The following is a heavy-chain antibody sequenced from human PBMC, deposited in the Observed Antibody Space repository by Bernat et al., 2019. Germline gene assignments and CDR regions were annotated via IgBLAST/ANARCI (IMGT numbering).Heavy chain of an antibody. J-gene: IGHJ4*02. CDR3: ERGPGRSSGY. CDR2: INHSGST. V-gene: IGHV4-34*01. Sequence: QVQLQQWGAGLLKPSETLSLTCAVYGGSFSGYYWSWIRQPPGKGLEWIGEINHSGSTNYNPSLKSRVTISVDTSKNQFSLKLSSVTAADTAVYYCERGPGRSSGYWGQGTLVTVSS. D-gene: IGHD6-19*01. CDR1: GGSFSGYY.